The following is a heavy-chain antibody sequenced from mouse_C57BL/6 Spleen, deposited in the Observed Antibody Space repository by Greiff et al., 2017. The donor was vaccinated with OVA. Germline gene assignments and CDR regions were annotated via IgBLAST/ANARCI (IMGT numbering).Heavy chain of an antibody. Sequence: QVQLQQPGAELVKPGASVKLSCKASGYTFTSYWMQWVKQRPGQGLEWIGEIDPSDSYPNYNQKFKGKATLTVDTSSSTAYMQLSSLTSEDSAVYYCASRVYWGQGTTLTVSS. J-gene: IGHJ2*01. CDR3: ASRVY. CDR2: IDPSDSYP. V-gene: IGHV1-50*01. CDR1: GYTFTSYW. D-gene: IGHD3-3*01.